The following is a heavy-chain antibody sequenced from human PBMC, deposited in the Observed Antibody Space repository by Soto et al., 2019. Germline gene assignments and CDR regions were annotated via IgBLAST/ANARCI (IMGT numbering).Heavy chain of an antibody. CDR1: GGSISRSSYY. CDR3: ESPLRCLELFDY. V-gene: IGHV4-39*01. Sequence: QLQLQESGPGLVKPSETLSLTCTVSGGSISRSSYYWDWIRQPPGKGLEGICSIYYSGSTYYNPSLKSRVAITGDTSVNKCSLELSSVTAADTAVYYCESPLRCLELFDYWGQGTLVTVSS. CDR2: IYYSGST. D-gene: IGHD3-3*01. J-gene: IGHJ4*02.